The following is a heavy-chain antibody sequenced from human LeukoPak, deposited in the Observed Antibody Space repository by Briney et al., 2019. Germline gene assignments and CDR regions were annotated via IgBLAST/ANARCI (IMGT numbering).Heavy chain of an antibody. CDR2: INPNSGGT. CDR3: ARDRDYGDYVLGY. Sequence: ASVKVSCKASGYTFTRYYMHWVRQAPGQGREWMGWINPNSGGTNYAQKFQGRVTITRDTSISTAYMELSRLRSDDTAVYYCARDRDYGDYVLGYWGQGTLVTVSS. V-gene: IGHV1-2*02. CDR1: GYTFTRYY. J-gene: IGHJ4*02. D-gene: IGHD4-17*01.